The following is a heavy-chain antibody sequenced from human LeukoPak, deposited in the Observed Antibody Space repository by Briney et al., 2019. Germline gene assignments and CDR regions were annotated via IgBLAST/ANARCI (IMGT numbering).Heavy chain of an antibody. CDR2: VNPNSGGT. CDR3: ARDSWIQLWLHWFDP. CDR1: GYTFTGYY. D-gene: IGHD5-18*01. V-gene: IGHV1-2*02. Sequence: ASVKVSCKASGYTFTGYYMHWVRQAPGQGLEWMGWVNPNSGGTNYAQKFQGRVTMTRDTSISTAYMELSRLRSDDTAVYYCARDSWIQLWLHWFDPWGQGTLVTVSS. J-gene: IGHJ5*02.